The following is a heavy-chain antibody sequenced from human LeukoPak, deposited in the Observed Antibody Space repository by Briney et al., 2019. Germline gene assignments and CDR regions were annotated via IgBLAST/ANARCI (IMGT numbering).Heavy chain of an antibody. Sequence: GGSLRLSCAASGFTFSSYEMNWVRQAPGKGLEWVSYISSSGSTIYYADSVKGRFTISRDNSKNTLYLQMNSLRAEDTAVYYCAKAPPRFDYWGQGTLVTVSS. V-gene: IGHV3-48*03. CDR1: GFTFSSYE. CDR2: ISSSGSTI. CDR3: AKAPPRFDY. J-gene: IGHJ4*02.